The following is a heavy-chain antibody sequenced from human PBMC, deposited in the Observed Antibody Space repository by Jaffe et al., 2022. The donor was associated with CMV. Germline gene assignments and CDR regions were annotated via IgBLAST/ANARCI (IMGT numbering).Heavy chain of an antibody. CDR2: ISSSSSYI. CDR1: GFTFSSYS. D-gene: IGHD5-12*01. Sequence: EVQLVESGGGLVKPGGSLRLSCAASGFTFSSYSMNWVRQAPGKGLEWVSSISSSSSYIYYADSVKGRFTISRDNAKNSLYLQMNSLRAEDTAVYYCARDPVNSGYDILPPYYYGMDVWGQGTTVTVSS. V-gene: IGHV3-21*01. CDR3: ARDPVNSGYDILPPYYYGMDV. J-gene: IGHJ6*02.